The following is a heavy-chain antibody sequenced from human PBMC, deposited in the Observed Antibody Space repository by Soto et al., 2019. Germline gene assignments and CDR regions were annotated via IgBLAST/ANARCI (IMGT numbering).Heavy chain of an antibody. CDR1: GGTFSSCA. V-gene: IGHV1-69*13. CDR2: IIPIFGTA. Sequence: SVKVSCKASGGTFSSCAISWVRQAPGQGLKWMGGIIPIFGTANYAQKFQGRVTITADESTSTAYMELSSLRSEDTAVYYCARSIVVVPAAIPDCWFDPWGQGTLVTVSS. J-gene: IGHJ5*02. CDR3: ARSIVVVPAAIPDCWFDP. D-gene: IGHD2-2*02.